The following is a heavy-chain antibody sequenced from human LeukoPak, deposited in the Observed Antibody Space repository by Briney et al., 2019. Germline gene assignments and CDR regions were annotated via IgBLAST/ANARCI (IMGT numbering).Heavy chain of an antibody. CDR3: AKDLRTSGGVIGYLDY. V-gene: IGHV3-23*01. J-gene: IGHJ4*02. Sequence: GGALRLSCTVSGFTFRNYEMKWVRQAPGKGLEWVSAISGSGGSTYYADSVKGRFTISRDNSQNTLYLQMNSLRAEDTAVYYCAKDLRTSGGVIGYLDYGGQSTLVTVPS. CDR1: GFTFRNYE. CDR2: ISGSGGST. D-gene: IGHD3-16*01.